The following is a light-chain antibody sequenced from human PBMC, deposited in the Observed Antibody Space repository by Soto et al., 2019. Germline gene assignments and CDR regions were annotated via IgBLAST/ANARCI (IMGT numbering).Light chain of an antibody. Sequence: NFMLTQPHSVSESPGKTVTISCTRSSFTIASNYVHWYQQRPGSSPTTVIYDDNQRPSGVPDRFSGSIDSSSNSASLTISGLKTEDEAGYYCQSYDSSNPVIFGGGTKLTVL. CDR3: QSYDSSNPVI. J-gene: IGLJ2*01. CDR2: DDN. V-gene: IGLV6-57*01. CDR1: SFTIASNY.